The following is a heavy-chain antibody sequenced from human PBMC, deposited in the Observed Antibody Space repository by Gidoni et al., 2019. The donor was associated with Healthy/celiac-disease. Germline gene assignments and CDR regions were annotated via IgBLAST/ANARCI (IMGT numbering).Heavy chain of an antibody. J-gene: IGHJ4*02. D-gene: IGHD6-19*01. CDR3: ARAPLARAVAAAYYFDY. Sequence: QVQLVQSGAEVKKPGSSVKVSCKASVYTFTPYAMHWVPQAPGQRLEWMGWMNAGNGNTKYSQKCQGRVTITRDTSASTAYMELSSLRSEDTAVYYCARAPLARAVAAAYYFDYWGQGTLVTVSS. CDR2: MNAGNGNT. V-gene: IGHV1-3*01. CDR1: VYTFTPYA.